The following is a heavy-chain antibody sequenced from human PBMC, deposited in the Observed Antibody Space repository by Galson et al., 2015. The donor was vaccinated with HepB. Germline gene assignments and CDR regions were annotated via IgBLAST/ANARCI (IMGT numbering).Heavy chain of an antibody. V-gene: IGHV3-66*01. CDR2: IYSGGST. J-gene: IGHJ6*02. Sequence: SLRLSCAASGFTVSSNYMSWVRQAPGKGLEWVSIIYSGGSTYYADSVKGRFTISRDNSKNTLYLQMNSLRAEDTAVYYCARDYSRTFYQRYYAMDVWGQGTTVTVSS. D-gene: IGHD6-13*01. CDR3: ARDYSRTFYQRYYAMDV. CDR1: GFTVSSNY.